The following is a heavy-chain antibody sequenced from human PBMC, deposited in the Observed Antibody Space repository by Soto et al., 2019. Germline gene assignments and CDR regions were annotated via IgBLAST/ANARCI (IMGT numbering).Heavy chain of an antibody. J-gene: IGHJ3*02. CDR3: APRLTAYAFDI. D-gene: IGHD2-21*02. CDR2: IYWEDDK. CDR1: GFSLSTSGVA. Sequence: QITLKESGPPLVKPTQTLTLTCTFSGFSLSTSGVAVGWIRQPPGKALEWLALIYWEDDKRYRPFMKGRLTIPRENSKNRVVRIINKREPQDTATYYSAPRLTAYAFDIWGQGTMVTVSS. V-gene: IGHV2-5*02.